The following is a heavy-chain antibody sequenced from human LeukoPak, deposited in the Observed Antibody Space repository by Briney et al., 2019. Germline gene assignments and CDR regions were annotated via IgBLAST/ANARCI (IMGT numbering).Heavy chain of an antibody. CDR1: GGSFSGYY. J-gene: IGHJ4*02. Sequence: PSETLSLTCAVYGGSFSGYYWGWIRQPPGKGLEWIGEINHSGSTNYNPSLKSRVTISVDTSKNQFSLKLSSVTAADTAVYYCASTRGYGSGSSNWGQGTLVTVSS. CDR3: ASTRGYGSGSSN. CDR2: INHSGST. D-gene: IGHD3-10*01. V-gene: IGHV4-34*01.